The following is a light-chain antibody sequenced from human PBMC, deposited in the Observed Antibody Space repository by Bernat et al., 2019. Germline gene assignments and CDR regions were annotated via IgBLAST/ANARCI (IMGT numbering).Light chain of an antibody. Sequence: DVVMTQSPLSLPVTLGQPASISCRSSQSLVHSDGNTYLNWFHQGPGQSPRRLIYKVSSRDSGVPDRFSGSGSGTDFTLKISRVEAEDVGVYYCMQCTHWPPTFGHGTRLEIK. CDR1: QSLVHSDGNTY. J-gene: IGKJ5*01. CDR2: KVS. V-gene: IGKV2-30*02. CDR3: MQCTHWPPT.